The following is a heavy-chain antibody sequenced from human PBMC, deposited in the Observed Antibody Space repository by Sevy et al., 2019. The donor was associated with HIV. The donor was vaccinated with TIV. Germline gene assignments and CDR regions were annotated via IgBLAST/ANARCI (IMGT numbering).Heavy chain of an antibody. Sequence: SETLSLTCAVHDGSFSGYYWNWIRQLPGKGLEWIGEINESGITYYNPSLKSRITISVDTSKKQFSLRLNSVTAVDSAVYFCARSPPVVVVPGAPSWFDPWGQGTLVTVSS. CDR3: ARSPPVVVVPGAPSWFDP. CDR2: INESGIT. CDR1: DGSFSGYY. D-gene: IGHD2-2*01. J-gene: IGHJ5*02. V-gene: IGHV4-34*01.